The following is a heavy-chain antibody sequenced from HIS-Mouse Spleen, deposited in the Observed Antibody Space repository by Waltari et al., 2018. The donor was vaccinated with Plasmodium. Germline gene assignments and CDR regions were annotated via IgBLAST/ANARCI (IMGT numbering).Heavy chain of an antibody. CDR2: INPNRGGT. J-gene: IGHJ1*01. CDR3: ARVLGYKAAAGTFVEYFQH. V-gene: IGHV1-2*02. Sequence: QVQLVQSGAEVKKPGASVKVSCKASGYTFTGYYMHWVRQAPGQGFEWMGWINPNRGGTNYAQKFQGRVTMTRDTSISTAYMELSRLRSDDTAVYYCARVLGYKAAAGTFVEYFQHWGQGTLVTVSS. D-gene: IGHD6-13*01. CDR1: GYTFTGYY.